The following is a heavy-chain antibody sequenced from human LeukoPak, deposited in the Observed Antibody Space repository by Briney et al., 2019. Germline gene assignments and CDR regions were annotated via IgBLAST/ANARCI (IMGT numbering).Heavy chain of an antibody. D-gene: IGHD2-21*02. CDR3: ARVPVPKIGPTYCGGDCYSGTFDY. CDR2: IYYSGST. J-gene: IGHJ4*02. V-gene: IGHV4-31*03. Sequence: PSETLSLTCTVSGGSISSGGYYWSWIRQHPGKGLEWIGYIYYSGSTYYNPSLKSRVTISVDTSKNQFSLKLSSVTAADTAVYYCARVPVPKIGPTYCGGDCYSGTFDYWGQGTLVTVSS. CDR1: GGSISSGGYY.